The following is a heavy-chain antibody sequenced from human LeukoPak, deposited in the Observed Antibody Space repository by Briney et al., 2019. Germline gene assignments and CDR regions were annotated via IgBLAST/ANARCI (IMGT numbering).Heavy chain of an antibody. CDR1: GGSISSGDYY. Sequence: PSQTLSLTCTVSGGSISSGDYYWSWIRQPPGKGLEWIGYIYYSGSTYYNPSLKSRVTMSVDTSKNQFSLKLSSVTAADTAVYYCARRRGYSYGNWFDPWGQGTLVTVSS. V-gene: IGHV4-30-4*01. D-gene: IGHD5-18*01. J-gene: IGHJ5*02. CDR3: ARRRGYSYGNWFDP. CDR2: IYYSGST.